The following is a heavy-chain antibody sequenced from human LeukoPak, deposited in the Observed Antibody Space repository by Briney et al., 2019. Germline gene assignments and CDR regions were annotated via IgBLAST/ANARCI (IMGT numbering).Heavy chain of an antibody. D-gene: IGHD6-19*01. CDR3: ARGIYSLSYSSGSFDP. CDR1: GYTFTSYY. J-gene: IGHJ5*02. Sequence: GASVKVSCKASGYTFTSYYMHWVRQAPGQGLEWMGIINPSGGSTSYAQKFQGRVTMTRDTSTSTVYMELSSLRSEDTAVYYCARGIYSLSYSSGSFDPWGQGTLVTVSS. V-gene: IGHV1-46*01. CDR2: INPSGGST.